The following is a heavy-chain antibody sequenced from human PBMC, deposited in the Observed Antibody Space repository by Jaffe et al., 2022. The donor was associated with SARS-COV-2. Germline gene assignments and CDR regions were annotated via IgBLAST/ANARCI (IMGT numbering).Heavy chain of an antibody. J-gene: IGHJ2*01. D-gene: IGHD3-10*01. CDR3: ARDRGPGSGYFDL. Sequence: QVQLQGSGPGLVKPSETLSLTCIVSGDSISTYYWSWIRQPPGKGLEWIGNIYYSGYTNYNPSVKSRVTISVDTSKNQFSLKLNSVTAADTAVYYCARDRGPGSGYFDLWGRGTLVTVS. V-gene: IGHV4-59*01. CDR1: GDSISTYY. CDR2: IYYSGYT.